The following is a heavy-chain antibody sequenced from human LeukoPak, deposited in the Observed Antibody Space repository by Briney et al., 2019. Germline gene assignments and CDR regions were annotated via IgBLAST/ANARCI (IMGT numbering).Heavy chain of an antibody. V-gene: IGHV1-18*04. CDR3: AREKKGYYYGSGSFPSNYFDY. CDR2: ISAYNGNT. D-gene: IGHD3-10*01. Sequence: ASVKVSCKASGYTFTSYGISWVRQAPGQGLEWMGWISAYNGNTNYAQKLQGRVTMTTDTSTSTAYMELRSLRSDDTAVYYCAREKKGYYYGSGSFPSNYFDYWGQGTLVTVSS. J-gene: IGHJ4*02. CDR1: GYTFTSYG.